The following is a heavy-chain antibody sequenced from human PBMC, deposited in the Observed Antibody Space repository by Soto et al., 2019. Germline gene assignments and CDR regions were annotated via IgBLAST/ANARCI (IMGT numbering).Heavy chain of an antibody. J-gene: IGHJ4*02. CDR3: AKDYRGGAVAGTGYFDY. Sequence: GGSLRLSCAASGFTFSSYGMHWVRQAPGKGLEWVAVISYDGSNKYYADSVKGRFTISRDNSKNTLYLQMNSLRAEDTAVYYCAKDYRGGAVAGTGYFDYWGQGTLVTVSS. D-gene: IGHD6-19*01. CDR1: GFTFSSYG. V-gene: IGHV3-30*18. CDR2: ISYDGSNK.